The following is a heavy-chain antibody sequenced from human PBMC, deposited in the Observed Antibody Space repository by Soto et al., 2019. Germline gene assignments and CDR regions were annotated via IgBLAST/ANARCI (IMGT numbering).Heavy chain of an antibody. CDR3: ARIRDGITMSVGWFDP. D-gene: IGHD3-10*02. CDR2: IFSNDEK. Sequence: QVTLKESGPVLVKPTETLTLTCTVSGCSLSNDRMGVSWIRKPPGKALEWLAHIFSNDEKSYSTSLKSRLTTARDTSKSQVVLTMTYMDPVDTATYYCARIRDGITMSVGWFDPWGQGTLVTVSS. J-gene: IGHJ5*02. V-gene: IGHV2-26*01. CDR1: GCSLSNDRMG.